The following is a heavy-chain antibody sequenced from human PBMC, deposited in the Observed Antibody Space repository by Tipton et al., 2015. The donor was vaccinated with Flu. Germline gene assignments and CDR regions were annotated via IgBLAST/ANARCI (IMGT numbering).Heavy chain of an antibody. Sequence: SLRLSCAASGFTFSSHWMSWVRQAPGKGLEWVANIKQDGSATNYVDSVKGRFTISRDNTKSSLYLQMNNLRAEDTAVYYCAKDIAFNVFDMWGQGTMVTVSS. CDR3: AKDIAFNVFDM. D-gene: IGHD3-16*01. CDR1: GFTFSSHW. V-gene: IGHV3-7*03. CDR2: IKQDGSAT. J-gene: IGHJ3*02.